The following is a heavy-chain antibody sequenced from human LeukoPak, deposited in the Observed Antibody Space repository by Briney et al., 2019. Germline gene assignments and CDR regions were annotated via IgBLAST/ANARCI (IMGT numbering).Heavy chain of an antibody. J-gene: IGHJ4*02. CDR1: GYSFSSYD. V-gene: IGHV1-8*01. CDR3: ARGESIGRYQFLHDS. Sequence: EASVKVSCKASGYSFSSYDINWVRQATGQGLEWMGWMNPNSGNTGYAQKFQGRVTMTRNTSISTAYMELSSLRSEDTAVYYCARGESIGRYQFLHDSWGQGTLVTVSS. CDR2: MNPNSGNT. D-gene: IGHD1-26*01.